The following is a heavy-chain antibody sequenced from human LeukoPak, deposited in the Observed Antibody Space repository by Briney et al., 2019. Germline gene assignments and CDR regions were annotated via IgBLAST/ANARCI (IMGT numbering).Heavy chain of an antibody. CDR3: ASSYNWNPYYYYGMDV. J-gene: IGHJ6*02. CDR2: INPNSGGT. CDR1: GYTFTGYY. D-gene: IGHD1-20*01. Sequence: ASVKVSCKASGYTFTGYYMHWVRQAPGQGLEWMGRINPNSGGTNYAQKFQGRVTITADESTSTAYMELSSPRSEDTAVYYCASSYNWNPYYYYGMDVWGQGTTVTVSS. V-gene: IGHV1-2*06.